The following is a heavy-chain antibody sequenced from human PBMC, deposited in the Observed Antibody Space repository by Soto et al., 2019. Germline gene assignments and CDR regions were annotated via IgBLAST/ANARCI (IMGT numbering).Heavy chain of an antibody. CDR1: GFSLSTSGVG. V-gene: IGHV2-5*02. D-gene: IGHD2-21*01. CDR3: AHLSIFLYYYYMDV. CDR2: LYWDDDK. J-gene: IGHJ6*03. Sequence: QITLKESGPTLVKPTQTLTLTCTFSGFSLSTSGVGVGWIRQPPGKALEWLALLYWDDDKRYSPSLKSRLTITKDTSKNQVVITMTNMDPVDTATYYCAHLSIFLYYYYMDVWGKGTTVTVSS.